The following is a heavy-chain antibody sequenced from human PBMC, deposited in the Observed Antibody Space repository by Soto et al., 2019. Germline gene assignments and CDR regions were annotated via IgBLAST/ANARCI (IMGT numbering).Heavy chain of an antibody. CDR3: VRDFPYFSYDIRNGHDH. D-gene: IGHD3-3*01. Sequence: EVQLLESGGGLVQPGGSLRLSCAASGFTFGAYGMSWFRQAPGKGLEWVSAVSASAMTTYYADSVKGRFTISRDDSKDTLYLQMNSLRAEDTAVYFCVRDFPYFSYDIRNGHDHWGQGILVTVSS. V-gene: IGHV3-23*01. J-gene: IGHJ4*02. CDR1: GFTFGAYG. CDR2: VSASAMTT.